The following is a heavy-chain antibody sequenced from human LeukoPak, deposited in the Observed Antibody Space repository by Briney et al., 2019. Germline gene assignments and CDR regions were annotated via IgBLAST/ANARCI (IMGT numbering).Heavy chain of an antibody. J-gene: IGHJ4*02. Sequence: GALRLSCAASGNYWMHWVRQAPGKGLVWVSHINSDGSWTSYADSVKGRFTISKDNAKNTVYLQMNNLRAEDTAVYYCVSFYEAYWGRGTLVTVSS. CDR1: GNYW. CDR3: VSFYEAY. V-gene: IGHV3-74*01. CDR2: INSDGSWT. D-gene: IGHD2/OR15-2a*01.